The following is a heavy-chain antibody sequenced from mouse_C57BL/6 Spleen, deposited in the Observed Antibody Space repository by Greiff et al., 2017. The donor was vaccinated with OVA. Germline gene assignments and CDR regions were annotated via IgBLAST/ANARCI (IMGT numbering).Heavy chain of an antibody. J-gene: IGHJ1*03. D-gene: IGHD2-2*01. CDR2: ISDGGSYT. CDR3: ARGGGYYGYFDV. V-gene: IGHV5-4*01. CDR1: GFTFSSYA. Sequence: EVQLVESGGGLVKPGGSLKLSCAASGFTFSSYAMSWVRQTPEKRLEWVATISDGGSYTYYPDNVKGWFTISRDNAKNSLYLQMSHLKSEDTAMYYCARGGGYYGYFDVWGTGTTVTVSS.